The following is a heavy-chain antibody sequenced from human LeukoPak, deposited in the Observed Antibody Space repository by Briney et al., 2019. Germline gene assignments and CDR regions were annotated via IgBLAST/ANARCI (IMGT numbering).Heavy chain of an antibody. CDR1: GGSFSGYY. CDR2: INHSGST. CDR3: ARGRPFGMVVVIRAFDY. Sequence: PSETLSLTCAVYGGSFSGYYWSWIRQPPGKGLEWIGEINHSGSTNYNPSLKSRVTISVDTSKNQFSLKLSSVTAADTAVYYCARGRPFGMVVVIRAFDYWGQGTLVTVSS. J-gene: IGHJ4*02. D-gene: IGHD3-22*01. V-gene: IGHV4-34*01.